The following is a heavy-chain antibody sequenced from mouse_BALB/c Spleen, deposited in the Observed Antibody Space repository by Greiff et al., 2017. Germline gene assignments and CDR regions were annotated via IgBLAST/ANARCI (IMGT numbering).Heavy chain of an antibody. V-gene: IGHV5-6-3*01. CDR2: INSNGGST. Sequence: EVHLVESGGGLVQPGGSLKLSCAASGFTFSSYGMSWVRQTPDKRLELVATINSNGGSTYYPDSVKGRFTISRHNAKNTLYLQMSSLKSEDTAMYCCARGDYGNLYYFDYWGQGTTLTVSS. J-gene: IGHJ2*01. CDR1: GFTFSSYG. CDR3: ARGDYGNLYYFDY. D-gene: IGHD2-1*01.